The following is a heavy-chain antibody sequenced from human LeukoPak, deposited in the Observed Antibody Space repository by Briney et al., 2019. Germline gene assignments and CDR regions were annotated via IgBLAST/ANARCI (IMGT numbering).Heavy chain of an antibody. D-gene: IGHD3-9*01. CDR2: INPNSGGT. V-gene: IGHV1-2*02. Sequence: ASVKVSCKASGYTFTGYYMHWVRQAPGQGLEWMGWINPNSGGTNYAQKFQGRVTMTRDTSISTAYMELSRLRSDDTAVYYCARDLDILTGYPNWFDPWGQGTQVTVSS. CDR1: GYTFTGYY. CDR3: ARDLDILTGYPNWFDP. J-gene: IGHJ5*02.